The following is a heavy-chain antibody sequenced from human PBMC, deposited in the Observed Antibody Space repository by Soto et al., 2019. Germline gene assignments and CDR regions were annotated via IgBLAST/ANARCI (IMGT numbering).Heavy chain of an antibody. D-gene: IGHD3-10*01. Sequence: QVQLVESGGGVVQPGRSLRLSCAASGFTFSSYGMHWVRQAPGKGLEWVAVISYDGSNKYYADSVKGRFTISRDNSKNTLYLQMKSLRAEDTAVYYCAYDTGGHYYYYYYGMDVWGQGTTVTVSS. V-gene: IGHV3-30*18. CDR2: ISYDGSNK. J-gene: IGHJ6*02. CDR3: AYDTGGHYYYYYYGMDV. CDR1: GFTFSSYG.